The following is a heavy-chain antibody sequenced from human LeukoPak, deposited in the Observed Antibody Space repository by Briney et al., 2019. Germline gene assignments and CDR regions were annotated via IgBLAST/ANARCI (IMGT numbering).Heavy chain of an antibody. Sequence: PGGSLRLSCAASGFTFSSYAMHWVRQAPGKGLEWVAVISYDGSNKYYADSVKGRFTISRDNSKNTLYLQMNSLRSDDTAVYYCARAQRHSSGQRDGHLALGYWGQGTLVTVSS. J-gene: IGHJ4*02. CDR3: ARAQRHSSGQRDGHLALGY. CDR2: ISYDGSNK. V-gene: IGHV3-30-3*01. D-gene: IGHD6-19*01. CDR1: GFTFSSYA.